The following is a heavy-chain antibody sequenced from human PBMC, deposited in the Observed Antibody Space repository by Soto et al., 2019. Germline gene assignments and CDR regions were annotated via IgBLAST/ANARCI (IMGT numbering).Heavy chain of an antibody. J-gene: IGHJ4*02. CDR3: ARQGENDYFDF. CDR1: GDSISPFS. Sequence: SETLSLTCTVSGDSISPFSWSWVRQSPGKGLQWLGYISYFGNINYNPSLKSRVTISLDTSKNQFSLTLSSITAADTAIYYCARQGENDYFDFWGQGALVTVSS. CDR2: ISYFGNI. D-gene: IGHD3-16*01. V-gene: IGHV4-59*08.